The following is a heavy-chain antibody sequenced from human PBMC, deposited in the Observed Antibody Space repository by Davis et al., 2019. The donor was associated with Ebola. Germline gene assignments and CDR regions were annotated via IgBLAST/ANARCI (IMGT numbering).Heavy chain of an antibody. CDR1: GFTFSSYW. CDR3: ARSYRFAANWFGP. D-gene: IGHD4-11*01. CDR2: IKQDGSEI. J-gene: IGHJ5*02. V-gene: IGHV3-7*01. Sequence: GESLKISCAVSGFTFSSYWMSWVRQAPGKGLEWVANIKQDGSEIHYVDSVKGRFTISRDNSRNTLYLQMGSLRAEDMAVYYCARSYRFAANWFGPWGQGTLVTVSS.